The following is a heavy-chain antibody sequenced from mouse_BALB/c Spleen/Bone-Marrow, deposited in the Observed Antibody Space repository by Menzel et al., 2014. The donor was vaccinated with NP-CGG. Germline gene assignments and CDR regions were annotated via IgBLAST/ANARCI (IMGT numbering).Heavy chain of an antibody. CDR1: GFSLTSYG. D-gene: IGHD2-12*01. Sequence: VQLQQSGLRLVQPSQSLSITCTVSGFSLTSYGVHWVRRSPGKGLEWLGVIWSGGTTDYNAPFISRLSISKDNSKSQVFFKMNSLQANDTAIYYCARNPIRRNAMDYWGQGTSVTVSS. J-gene: IGHJ4*01. CDR3: ARNPIRRNAMDY. CDR2: IWSGGTT. V-gene: IGHV2-2*02.